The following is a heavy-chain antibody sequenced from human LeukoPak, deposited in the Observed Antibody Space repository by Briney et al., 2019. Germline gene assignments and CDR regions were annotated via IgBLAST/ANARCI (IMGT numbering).Heavy chain of an antibody. CDR1: GFTFSSYA. CDR3: ASSSRWSLRYFQH. V-gene: IGHV3-64*01. CDR2: ISSNGGST. Sequence: GGSLRLSCAASGFTFSSYAMHWVRQAPGKGLEYVSAISSNGGSTYYANSVKGRFTISRDNSKNTLYLQMGRLRAEDMAVYYCASSSRWSLRYFQHWGQGTLVSVPS. J-gene: IGHJ1*01. D-gene: IGHD6-13*01.